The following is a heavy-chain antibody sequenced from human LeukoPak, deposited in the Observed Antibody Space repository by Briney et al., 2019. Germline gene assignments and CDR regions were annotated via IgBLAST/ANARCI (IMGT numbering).Heavy chain of an antibody. D-gene: IGHD6-19*01. CDR1: GYSSTNYW. V-gene: IGHV5-51*01. J-gene: IGHJ4*02. CDR2: IYLGDSDT. CDR3: ARHPSYTSGWPLDY. Sequence: GSLKISCKGSGYSSTNYWIGWVRQMPATGLAWMGIIYLGDSDTRYSPSFRGQVTISADKSITTAYLQWSSLKASDTAIYYCARHPSYTSGWPLDYWGQGTLVTVSS.